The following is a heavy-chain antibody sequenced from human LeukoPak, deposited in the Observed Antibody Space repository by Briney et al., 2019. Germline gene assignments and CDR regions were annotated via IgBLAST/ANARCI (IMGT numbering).Heavy chain of an antibody. J-gene: IGHJ3*02. CDR2: IDAANGNT. CDR3: ARGPYDYVWGTDYAFDI. V-gene: IGHV1-3*01. CDR1: X. D-gene: IGHD3-16*01. Sequence: XMXWVRQAPGXGVEXMGWIDAANGNTKYSKKFQGRVTITRDTSASIVYMYLSSLRSEDAAVYYCARGPYDYVWGTDYAFDIWGQGTMVTVSS.